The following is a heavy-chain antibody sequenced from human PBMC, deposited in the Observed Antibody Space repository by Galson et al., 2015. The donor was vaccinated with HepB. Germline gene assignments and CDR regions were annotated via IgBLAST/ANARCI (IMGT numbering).Heavy chain of an antibody. Sequence: SLRLSCAASGFTFSSYGMSWVRQAPGKGLEWVSAISGSGGSTYYADSVKGRFTISRDNAKNTLYLQMNSLRAEDTAVYYCAKPDSCSWPPADYWGQGTLVTVSS. CDR3: AKPDSCSWPPADY. CDR2: ISGSGGST. D-gene: IGHD6-13*01. V-gene: IGHV3-23*01. CDR1: GFTFSSYG. J-gene: IGHJ4*02.